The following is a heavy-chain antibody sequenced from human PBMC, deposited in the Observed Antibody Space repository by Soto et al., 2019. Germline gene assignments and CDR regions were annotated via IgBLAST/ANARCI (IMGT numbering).Heavy chain of an antibody. J-gene: IGHJ4*02. CDR3: AKNYFFDS. CDR1: GFTFSSYA. Sequence: EVQLLESGGGLVQPGESLRLSWAASGFTFSSYAMSWARQAPGKGLEWVSSIGVGSEAYYADSVKGRFTISRDNSRNTLYLQMNSLRAEDTALYYCAKNYFFDSWGQGTLVTVSS. V-gene: IGHV3-23*01. CDR2: IGVGSEA.